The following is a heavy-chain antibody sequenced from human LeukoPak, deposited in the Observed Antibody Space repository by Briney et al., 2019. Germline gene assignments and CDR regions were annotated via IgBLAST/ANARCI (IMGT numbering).Heavy chain of an antibody. J-gene: IGHJ4*02. V-gene: IGHV4-59*01. CDR1: GDSIRSYY. D-gene: IGHD4-17*01. Sequence: PSETLSLTCSVSGDSIRSYYYNWIRQPPGKGLEWIGYVSYSGSTKYNPSLNSRVTLSADTSKNHLSLRLSSVTAADSALYYCAKWHGDWRGFDSWGQGTLVTVSS. CDR2: VSYSGST. CDR3: AKWHGDWRGFDS.